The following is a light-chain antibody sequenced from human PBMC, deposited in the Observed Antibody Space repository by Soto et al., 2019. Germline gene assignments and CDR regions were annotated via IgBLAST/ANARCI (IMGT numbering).Light chain of an antibody. CDR2: AAS. CDR1: QDIERW. J-gene: IGKJ4*01. Sequence: DIQMTQSPSSLSASVGDRVSITCRASQDIERWLAWYQQKPGDAPKVLIYAASSLQSGVHSRFSGSLSLRDFTLTISSLQSEESAPYYCKQSKGYPHPFGGGTKL. CDR3: KQSKGYPHP. V-gene: IGKV1-12*01.